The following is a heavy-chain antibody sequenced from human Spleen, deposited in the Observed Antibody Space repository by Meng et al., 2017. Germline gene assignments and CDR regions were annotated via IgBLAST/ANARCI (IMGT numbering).Heavy chain of an antibody. CDR3: ARRHSGYDP. CDR2: INTYNSHT. Sequence: QVQLVQSGAEMKKPGDSVKVSCKASGYTFTDHGITWVRQAPGQGLEWMGWINTYNSHTNYADKLQGRVTMTTDTSTATAYMELRSLRSDDTAIYYCARRHSGYDPWGQGTLVTVSS. D-gene: IGHD5-12*01. J-gene: IGHJ5*02. V-gene: IGHV1-18*01. CDR1: GYTFTDHG.